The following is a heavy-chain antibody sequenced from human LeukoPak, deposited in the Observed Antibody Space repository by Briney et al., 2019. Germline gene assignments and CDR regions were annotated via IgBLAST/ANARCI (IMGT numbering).Heavy chain of an antibody. J-gene: IGHJ4*02. CDR1: GGTFSSYA. V-gene: IGHV1-69*01. CDR2: IIPTFGTA. D-gene: IGHD3-22*01. Sequence: SVKVSCKASGGTFSSYAISWVRQAPGQGLEWMGGIIPTFGTANYAQKFQGRVTITADESTSTAYMELSSLRSEDTAVYYCAVTPNYYDSSGYDFAYWGQGTLVTVSS. CDR3: AVTPNYYDSSGYDFAY.